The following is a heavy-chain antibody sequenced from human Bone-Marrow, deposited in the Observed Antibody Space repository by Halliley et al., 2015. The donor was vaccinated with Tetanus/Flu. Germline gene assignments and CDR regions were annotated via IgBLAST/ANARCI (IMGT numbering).Heavy chain of an antibody. J-gene: IGHJ4*02. CDR2: IYYSGST. CDR3: ARDFFDSTGYIDY. Sequence: TLSLTCTVSGGSVSSGTYFWSWIRQPPGKGLEWIGGIYYSGSTNYNPSLKSRLTISLDTSRNRFSLRLSSVTAADTAVYYCARDFFDSTGYIDYWGQGTLVTVSS. D-gene: IGHD3-22*01. V-gene: IGHV4-61*01. CDR1: GGSVSSGTYF.